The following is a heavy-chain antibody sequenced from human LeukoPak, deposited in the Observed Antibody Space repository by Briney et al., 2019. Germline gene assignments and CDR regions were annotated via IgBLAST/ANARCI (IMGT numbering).Heavy chain of an antibody. D-gene: IGHD2-21*01. J-gene: IGHJ6*03. Sequence: GGSLRLSCTVSGFTVSSNSMSWVRQAPGKGLEWVSFIYSGGSTHNSDSVKGRFTISRDNAKNSLYLQMNSLRAEDTAVYYCARARDSYYYYYYMDVWGKGTTVTISS. CDR2: IYSGGST. CDR3: ARARDSYYYYYYMDV. V-gene: IGHV3-53*01. CDR1: GFTVSSNS.